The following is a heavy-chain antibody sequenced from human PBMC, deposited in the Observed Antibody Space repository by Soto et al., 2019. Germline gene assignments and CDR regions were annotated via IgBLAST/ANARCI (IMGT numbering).Heavy chain of an antibody. CDR1: GYSFTSYW. CDR3: ASAHGRCTWDYYFDY. V-gene: IGHV5-51*01. D-gene: IGHD1-26*01. CDR2: IYPGDSDT. J-gene: IGHJ4*02. Sequence: PGESLKISCKGSGYSFTSYWIGWVRQMPGKGLEWMGIIYPGDSDTRYSPSFQGQVTISADKSISTAYLQWSSLKASDTATYYCASAHGRCTWDYYFDYWGQGTLVTVSS.